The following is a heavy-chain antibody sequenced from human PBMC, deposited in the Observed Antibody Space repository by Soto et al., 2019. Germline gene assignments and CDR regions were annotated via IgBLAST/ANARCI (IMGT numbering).Heavy chain of an antibody. CDR3: ARGIPGGYYGMDV. CDR1: GFTFSSYA. J-gene: IGHJ6*02. Sequence: QVQLVESGGGVVQPGRSLRLSCAASGFTFSSYAMHWVRQAPGKGLEWVAVISYDGSNKYYADSVKGRFTISRDNSKNTLYLQMNSLRAEDTAVYYCARGIPGGYYGMDVWGQGTTVTVSS. CDR2: ISYDGSNK. D-gene: IGHD2-21*01. V-gene: IGHV3-30-3*01.